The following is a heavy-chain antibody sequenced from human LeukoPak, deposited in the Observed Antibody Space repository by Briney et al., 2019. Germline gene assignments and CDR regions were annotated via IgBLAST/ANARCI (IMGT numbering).Heavy chain of an antibody. CDR3: AKDAHGGYSNYLIRGDVDY. J-gene: IGHJ4*02. D-gene: IGHD4-11*01. V-gene: IGHV3-23*01. CDR2: ISGSGDTT. CDR1: GLTFSSYA. Sequence: GGSLRLSCAASGLTFSSYAMTWIRQAPGKGLEWVSAISGSGDTTHYADSVKGRFTISRDNSKNTLYLQMNSLRADDTAVYYCAKDAHGGYSNYLIRGDVDYWGQGTLVTVSS.